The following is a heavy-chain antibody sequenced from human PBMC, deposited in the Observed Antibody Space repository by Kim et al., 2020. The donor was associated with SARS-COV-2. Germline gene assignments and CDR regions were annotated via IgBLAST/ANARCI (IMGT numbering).Heavy chain of an antibody. CDR3: TTYIVVVTAPDY. J-gene: IGHJ4*02. Sequence: DYAAPVKGRFTISRDDSKNTLYLQMNSLKTEDTAVYYCTTYIVVVTAPDYWGQGTLVTVSS. V-gene: IGHV3-15*01. D-gene: IGHD2-21*02.